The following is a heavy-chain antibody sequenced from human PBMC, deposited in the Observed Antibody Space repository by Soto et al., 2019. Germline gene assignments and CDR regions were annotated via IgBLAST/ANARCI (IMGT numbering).Heavy chain of an antibody. V-gene: IGHV1-18*01. CDR2: ISAYNGNT. CDR3: ARDLSVRGTVTTFVAY. Sequence: QVQLVQSGAEVKKPGASVKVSCKASAYTFTSYGISWVRQAPGQGLEWMGWISAYNGNTNYAQKLQGRVTMTXXTXTXXAYMELRSLRSDDTAVYYCARDLSVRGTVTTFVAYWGQGTLVTVSS. D-gene: IGHD4-17*01. CDR1: AYTFTSYG. J-gene: IGHJ4*02.